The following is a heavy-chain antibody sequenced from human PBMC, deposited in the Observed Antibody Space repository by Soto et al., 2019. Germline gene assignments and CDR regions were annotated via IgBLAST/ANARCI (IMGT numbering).Heavy chain of an antibody. J-gene: IGHJ6*02. CDR1: GYTFTSYA. CDR3: ARIREQGQQLVRYYYYYGMDV. Sequence: GASVKVSCKASGYTFTSYAMHWVRQAPGQRLKWMGWIIPSFGKANYAQKFQGRVTITADESTSTAYMELSSLRSEDTAVYYCARIREQGQQLVRYYYYYGMDVWGQGTTVTVSS. V-gene: IGHV1-69*13. CDR2: IIPSFGKA. D-gene: IGHD6-13*01.